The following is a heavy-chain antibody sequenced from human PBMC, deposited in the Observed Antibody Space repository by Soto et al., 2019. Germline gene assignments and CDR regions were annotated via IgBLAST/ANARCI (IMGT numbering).Heavy chain of an antibody. J-gene: IGHJ6*02. CDR3: ARRGYSSSWYYYYYYGMDV. Sequence: GASVKVSCKASGYTFTSYDINWVRQATGQGLEWMGWMNPNSGNTGYAQKFQGRVTMTGNTSISTAYMELSSLRSEDTAVYYCARRGYSSSWYYYYYYGMDVWGQGTTVTVSS. V-gene: IGHV1-8*01. CDR2: MNPNSGNT. D-gene: IGHD6-13*01. CDR1: GYTFTSYD.